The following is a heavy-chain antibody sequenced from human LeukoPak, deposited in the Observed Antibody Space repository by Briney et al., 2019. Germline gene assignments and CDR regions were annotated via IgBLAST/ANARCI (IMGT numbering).Heavy chain of an antibody. CDR2: MNPNSGNT. CDR1: GYTFTSYD. CDR3: ARGLNYDSSGYYFF. D-gene: IGHD3-22*01. V-gene: IGHV1-8*01. Sequence: ASVKLSCKXSGYTFTSYDINWVRQATGQGLEWMGRMNPNSGNTGYAQKFQGRVTMTRNTSISTAYMELSSLRSEDTAVYYCARGLNYDSSGYYFFWGQGTLVTVSS. J-gene: IGHJ4*02.